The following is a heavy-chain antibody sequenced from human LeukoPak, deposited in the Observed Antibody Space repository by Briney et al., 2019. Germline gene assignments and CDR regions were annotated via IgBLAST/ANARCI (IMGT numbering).Heavy chain of an antibody. CDR2: INSDGSST. J-gene: IGHJ4*02. V-gene: IGHV3-74*01. CDR3: ARAQSVRFLEWNYDY. CDR1: GFTFSSYA. Sequence: GGSLRLSCAASGFTFSSYAMSWVRQAPGKGLVWVSRINSDGSSTSYADSVKGRFTISRDNAKNTLYLQMNSLRAEDTAVYYCARAQSVRFLEWNYDYWGQGTLVTVSS. D-gene: IGHD3-3*01.